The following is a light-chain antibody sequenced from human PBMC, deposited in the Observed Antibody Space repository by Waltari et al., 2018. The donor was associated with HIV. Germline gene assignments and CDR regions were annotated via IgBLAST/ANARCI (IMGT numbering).Light chain of an antibody. CDR2: DVR. CDR3: SSYTRSTTLDAV. CDR1: NSHVGGYNY. Sequence: QSALTQPASVSGSPGQSITISCSGTNSHVGGYNYFSWYQQHPGKAPKLIIFDVRHRPSGISNRLSGSKSGNTASLTISGLQAEDEADYYCSSYTRSTTLDAVFGTGTKVSVL. J-gene: IGLJ1*01. V-gene: IGLV2-14*03.